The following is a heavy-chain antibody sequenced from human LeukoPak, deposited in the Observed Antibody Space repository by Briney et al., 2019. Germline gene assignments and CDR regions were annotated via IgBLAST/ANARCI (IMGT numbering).Heavy chain of an antibody. D-gene: IGHD6-13*01. CDR3: AKDSKVAAAGYFFDY. CDR2: IATDGRDK. Sequence: PGGSLRLSCAASGFTFSSYGMHWVRQAPGKGLEWAAVIATDGRDKKYADSVKGRFTISRDNSKNTLYLEMNSLRPEDTAVYHCAKDSKVAAAGYFFDYWGQGTLVTVSS. CDR1: GFTFSSYG. V-gene: IGHV3-30*18. J-gene: IGHJ4*02.